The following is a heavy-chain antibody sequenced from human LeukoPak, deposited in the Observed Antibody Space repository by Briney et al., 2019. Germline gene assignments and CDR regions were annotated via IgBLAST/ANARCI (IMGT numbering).Heavy chain of an antibody. CDR3: ARVRTTGTITLDY. J-gene: IGHJ4*02. D-gene: IGHD1-1*01. CDR1: GGSISSYY. V-gene: IGHV4-59*01. CDR2: IYYSGST. Sequence: PSETLSLTCTVSGGSISSYYWSWIRQPPGKGLEWIGYIYYSGSTNYNPSLKSRVTISVDTSKNQFSLKLTSVTAADTAVYYCARVRTTGTITLDYWGQGTLVTVSS.